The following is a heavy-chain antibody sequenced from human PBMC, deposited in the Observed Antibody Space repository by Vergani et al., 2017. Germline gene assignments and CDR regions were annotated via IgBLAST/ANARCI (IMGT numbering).Heavy chain of an antibody. V-gene: IGHV1-69*01. D-gene: IGHD3-22*01. CDR1: GGTFSSYA. J-gene: IGHJ1*01. CDR3: ATYYDSSGYLKYFQH. CDR2: IIPIFGTA. Sequence: QVQLVQSGAEVKKPGSSVKVSCKASGGTFSSYAISWVRQAPGQGLEWMGGIIPIFGTANYAQKFQGRVTITADESTSTAYMELSSMRSEDTAVYYCATYYDSSGYLKYFQHWGQGTLVTVSS.